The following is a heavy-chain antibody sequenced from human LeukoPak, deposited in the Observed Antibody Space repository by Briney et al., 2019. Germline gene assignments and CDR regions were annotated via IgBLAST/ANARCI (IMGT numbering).Heavy chain of an antibody. Sequence: SETLSLTCTVSGGSISSGGSYWSWIRQHPGKGLEWIGYIYYSGSTYYNPSLKSRVTISVDTSKNQFSLKLSSVTAADTAVYYCARYRGMTSDYDFWSGYSSDYYYYGMDVWGQGTTVTVSS. D-gene: IGHD3-3*01. CDR2: IYYSGST. CDR3: ARYRGMTSDYDFWSGYSSDYYYYGMDV. V-gene: IGHV4-31*03. CDR1: GGSISSGGSY. J-gene: IGHJ6*02.